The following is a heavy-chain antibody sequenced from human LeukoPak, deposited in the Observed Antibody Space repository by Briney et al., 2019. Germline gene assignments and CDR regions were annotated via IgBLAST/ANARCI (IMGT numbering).Heavy chain of an antibody. CDR1: GFTFSDYY. J-gene: IGHJ5*02. Sequence: GGSLRLSCAASGFTFSDYYMTWIRQAPGKGLEWLSYINTGSTYTNYANSVKGRFTISRDNAKNSLYLQMNSLRAEDTALYYCARVPNSGYSYGPYYYDSSGYQGWFDPWGQGTLVTVSS. V-gene: IGHV3-11*05. D-gene: IGHD3-22*01. CDR2: INTGSTYT. CDR3: ARVPNSGYSYGPYYYDSSGYQGWFDP.